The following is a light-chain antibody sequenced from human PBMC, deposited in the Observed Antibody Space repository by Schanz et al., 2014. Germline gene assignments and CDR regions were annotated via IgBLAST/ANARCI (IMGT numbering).Light chain of an antibody. J-gene: IGLJ3*02. CDR1: SSNIGSNT. CDR3: AAWDDTLNNWL. CDR2: SDN. Sequence: QSVLTQPPSASGTPGQRVTISCSGSSSNIGSNTVIWYQQLPGTAPKLLIHSDNQRPSGVPDRFSGSKSGTSASLAISGLRSEDEADYYCAAWDDTLNNWLFGGGTKLTVL. V-gene: IGLV1-44*01.